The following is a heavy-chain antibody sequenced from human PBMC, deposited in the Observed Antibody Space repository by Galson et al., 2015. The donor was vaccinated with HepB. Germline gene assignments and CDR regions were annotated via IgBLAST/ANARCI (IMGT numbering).Heavy chain of an antibody. Sequence: SVKVSCKASGYTFTSYDINWVRQATGQGLEWMGWMNPNSGNTGYAQKFQGRVTMTRNTSISTAYMELSSLRSEDTAVYYCARGWLRPYYFDYWGQGTLVTVSS. V-gene: IGHV1-8*01. J-gene: IGHJ4*02. CDR1: GYTFTSYD. CDR2: MNPNSGNT. D-gene: IGHD5-12*01. CDR3: ARGWLRPYYFDY.